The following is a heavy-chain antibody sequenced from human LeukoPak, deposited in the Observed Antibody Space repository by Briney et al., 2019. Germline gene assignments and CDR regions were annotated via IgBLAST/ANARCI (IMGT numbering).Heavy chain of an antibody. D-gene: IGHD1-26*01. CDR3: ARVRGSYYPDY. V-gene: IGHV4-38-2*02. CDR2: IYYSGST. J-gene: IGHJ4*02. Sequence: SETLSLTCSVSGYSISSAYYWGWIRQPPGKGLEWIGSIYYSGSTYYNPSLKSRVTISVDTSKNQFSLKLSSVTAADTAMYYCARVRGSYYPDYWGQGTLVTVSS. CDR1: GYSISSAYY.